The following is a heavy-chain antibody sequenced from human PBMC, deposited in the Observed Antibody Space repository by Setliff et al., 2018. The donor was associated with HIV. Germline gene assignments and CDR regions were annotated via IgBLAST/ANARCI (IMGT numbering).Heavy chain of an antibody. CDR3: ARGSSNTWYYYFDS. D-gene: IGHD6-13*01. CDR1: GGSVSSGGYY. J-gene: IGHJ4*02. Sequence: SETLSLTCTVSGGSVSSGGYYWSWIRQHPGKGLEWIGYIYYSGSTKYNPSLKSRVTMSVDTSKNQFSLKLSSVTAADTAVYYCARGSSNTWYYYFDSWGQGTLVTVSS. V-gene: IGHV4-61*08. CDR2: IYYSGST.